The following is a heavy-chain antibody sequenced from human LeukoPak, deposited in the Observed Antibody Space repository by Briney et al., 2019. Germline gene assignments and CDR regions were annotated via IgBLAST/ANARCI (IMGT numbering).Heavy chain of an antibody. CDR1: GFSVSGTY. CDR3: ARAYYYGD. Sequence: GGSLRPSCAASGFSVSGTYMSWVRQAPGKGLEWVSIIYSGGKTYYADSVKGRFTISRDDSKNTVYLQINSLRADDTAVYYCARAYYYGDWGQGTLVTVSX. CDR2: IYSGGKT. V-gene: IGHV3-53*01. D-gene: IGHD3-10*01. J-gene: IGHJ4*02.